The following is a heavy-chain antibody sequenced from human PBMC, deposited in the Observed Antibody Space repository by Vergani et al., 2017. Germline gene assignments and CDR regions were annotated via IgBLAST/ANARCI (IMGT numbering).Heavy chain of an antibody. D-gene: IGHD1-26*01. J-gene: IGHJ3*02. Sequence: EVQLLESGGGLVQPGGSLRLSCAASGFNFNYFAMSWVRQAPGTGLEWVSTISGGGGATYSADSVKGRFTISRDISKNTLYLQINSLRAEDAAVYYGARRQVGATLARSFDIWGEGTVVTVSS. V-gene: IGHV3-23*01. CDR2: ISGGGGAT. CDR1: GFNFNYFA. CDR3: ARRQVGATLARSFDI.